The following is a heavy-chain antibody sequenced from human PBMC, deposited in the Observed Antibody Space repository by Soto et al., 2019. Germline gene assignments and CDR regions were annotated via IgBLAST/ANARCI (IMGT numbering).Heavy chain of an antibody. J-gene: IGHJ6*03. V-gene: IGHV4-34*01. CDR1: DGSFSGYQ. CDR2: INDSGNI. D-gene: IGHD3-10*01. Sequence: QVQLQQLGAGLLKPSETLSLTCAVYDGSFSGYQWSWIRQTPGKGLEWIGGINDSGNINYNPSLKSRVTILVDSPKKQISLRLSSVTAADTAVYYCARGLIMWFGELSRRGGYYYYMDVWGKGTTVTVSS. CDR3: ARGLIMWFGELSRRGGYYYYMDV.